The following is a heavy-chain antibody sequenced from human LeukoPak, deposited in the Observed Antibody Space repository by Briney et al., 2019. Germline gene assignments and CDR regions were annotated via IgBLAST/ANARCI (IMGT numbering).Heavy chain of an antibody. Sequence: ASVKVSCKASGYTLTDYAMNWVRQTPGQGLEWMGYINTNTWIATYAQAFTGRFVFSLDISVNTVYLQINSLKAEDTAVYYCARFNSLTEDWFDPWCQGTLVTVSS. CDR3: ARFNSLTEDWFDP. CDR1: GYTLTDYA. V-gene: IGHV7-4-1*02. CDR2: INTNTWIA. D-gene: IGHD3-9*01. J-gene: IGHJ5*02.